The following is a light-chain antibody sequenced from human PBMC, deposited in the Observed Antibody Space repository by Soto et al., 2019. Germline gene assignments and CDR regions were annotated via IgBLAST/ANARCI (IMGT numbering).Light chain of an antibody. V-gene: IGLV6-57*02. Sequence: NFMLTQPHSVAESPGKTGTISCTGRSGSIASNYVQWYQQRPGSAPTTVIYEDNQRPSGVPDPFSRSIDSSSNSASLAISGLKTEDAAVKCCQSYDSSNVVFGGGTKLTVL. J-gene: IGLJ2*01. CDR3: QSYDSSNVV. CDR2: EDN. CDR1: SGSIASNY.